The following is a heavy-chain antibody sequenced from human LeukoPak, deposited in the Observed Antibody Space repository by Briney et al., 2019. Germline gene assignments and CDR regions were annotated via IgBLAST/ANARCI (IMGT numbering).Heavy chain of an antibody. J-gene: IGHJ4*02. CDR3: ARGAYGSGSGIHY. D-gene: IGHD3-10*01. CDR2: IWNDGSNK. Sequence: GGSLRLSCAASGFTFSSYGMHWVRQAPGKGLEWVAVIWNDGSNKYYADSVKGRLTISRDNSKNTLYLQMNSLRAEDTAVYYCARGAYGSGSGIHYWGQGTLVTVSS. CDR1: GFTFSSYG. V-gene: IGHV3-33*01.